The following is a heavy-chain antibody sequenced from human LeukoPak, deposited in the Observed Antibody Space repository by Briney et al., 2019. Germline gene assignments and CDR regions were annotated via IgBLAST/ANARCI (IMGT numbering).Heavy chain of an antibody. CDR1: GDSPSSHY. V-gene: IGHV4-59*08. Sequence: SETLPLTCTVSGDSPSSHYWSWIRQPPGKGLEWIGFVHSTGSTNYNPCLMSRVSLSVDPSKNQFSFNLNSVHAANPALCFCARLRGLYWVEEVKNYYHSMDVWGQGTTVTVSS. D-gene: IGHD3-10*01. J-gene: IGHJ6*02. CDR3: ARLRGLYWVEEVKNYYHSMDV. CDR2: VHSTGST.